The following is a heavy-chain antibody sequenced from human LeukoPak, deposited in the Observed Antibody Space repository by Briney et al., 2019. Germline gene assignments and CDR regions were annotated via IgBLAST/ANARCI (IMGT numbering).Heavy chain of an antibody. J-gene: IGHJ5*02. D-gene: IGHD3-16*01. V-gene: IGHV1-18*01. CDR2: ISAENGNT. CDR1: GYTFINYG. Sequence: ASVKVSCKASGYTFINYGISWVRQAPGQGLEWMGWISAENGNTGYVENLQGRVTMTTDTSSSTVYMELRSLRPDDTAVYYCARTEAPTDPWAWFDPWGQGTLVT. CDR3: ARTEAPTDPWAWFDP.